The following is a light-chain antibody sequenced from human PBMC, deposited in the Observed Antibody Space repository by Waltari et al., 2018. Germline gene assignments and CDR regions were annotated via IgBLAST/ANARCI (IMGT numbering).Light chain of an antibody. Sequence: QSALTQPASVSGSPGQSITISCPGTSSYVGGYTYVSWYQQYPDKAPKLMIYDVSKRPSGVSNRFSGSKSGNTASLTISGLQAEDEADYYCCSYAGSSTHVLFGGGTKLTVL. CDR2: DVS. CDR1: SSYVGGYTY. J-gene: IGLJ2*01. V-gene: IGLV2-23*02. CDR3: CSYAGSSTHVL.